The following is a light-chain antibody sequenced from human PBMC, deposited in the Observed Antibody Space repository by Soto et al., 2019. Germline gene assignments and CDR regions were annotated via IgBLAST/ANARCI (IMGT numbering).Light chain of an antibody. CDR3: QQYKTWPRT. CDR1: QTITNN. Sequence: EIVMTQSPATLSVSPGERATLSCRASQTITNNLAWYQQKPGQAPRLLIYDTSTRATGIPARFSGSGSGTEFTLTISSLQSEDLAVYHCQQYKTWPRTFGQGTKVEI. J-gene: IGKJ1*01. CDR2: DTS. V-gene: IGKV3-15*01.